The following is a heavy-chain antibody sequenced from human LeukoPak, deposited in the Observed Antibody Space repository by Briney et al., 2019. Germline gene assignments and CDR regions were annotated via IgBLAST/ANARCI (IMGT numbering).Heavy chain of an antibody. Sequence: AGGSLRLSCAASGFTFSSYAMSWVRQAPGKGLEWVSAISGSGGSTYYADSVKGRFTISRDNSKNTLYLQMNSLRAEDTAVYYCAKVGLDIVVVPAVLDYWGQGTLVTVSS. V-gene: IGHV3-23*01. CDR3: AKVGLDIVVVPAVLDY. J-gene: IGHJ4*02. CDR2: ISGSGGST. D-gene: IGHD2-2*03. CDR1: GFTFSSYA.